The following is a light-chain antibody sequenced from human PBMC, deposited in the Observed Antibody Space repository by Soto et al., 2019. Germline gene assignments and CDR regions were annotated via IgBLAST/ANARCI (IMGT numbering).Light chain of an antibody. J-gene: IGLJ3*02. CDR2: DVS. Sequence: QSALTQPPSASGSPGQSVTSSCTGPSSDIGGYNYVSWYQQHPGQAPQLMIYDVSKRPSGVPDRFSGSKSGNTASLTVSGLQAGVEADYYCSSYAGGNNLVLGGGTKLTVL. CDR3: SSYAGGNNLV. CDR1: SSDIGGYNY. V-gene: IGLV2-8*01.